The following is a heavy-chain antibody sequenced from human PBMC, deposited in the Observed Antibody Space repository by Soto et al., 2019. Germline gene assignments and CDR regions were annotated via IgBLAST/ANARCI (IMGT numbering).Heavy chain of an antibody. D-gene: IGHD2-2*01. Sequence: QVQLQQWGAGLLKPSETLSLTCAVYGGSFSGYYWTWIRQSPEKGLEWIGEVNHSGTTYYNPSLKTRVTLSAHTPKNQFSLKMSSVTAADTAVSYCASGIGDCSSINCYSSRRLRFDSWGQGTLVTVSS. CDR2: VNHSGTT. V-gene: IGHV4-34*01. CDR3: ASGIGDCSSINCYSSRRLRFDS. CDR1: GGSFSGYY. J-gene: IGHJ4*02.